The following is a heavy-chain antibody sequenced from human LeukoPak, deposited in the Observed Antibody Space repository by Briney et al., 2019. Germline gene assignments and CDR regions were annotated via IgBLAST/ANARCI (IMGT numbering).Heavy chain of an antibody. CDR3: AKDWFATTDY. D-gene: IGHD1/OR15-1a*01. V-gene: IGHV3-74*01. CDR1: GFPFSISW. J-gene: IGHJ4*02. Sequence: GGSLRLSGAAPGFPFSISWMHWFRQVPGKGLMWVSRITTDETTTYADSVRGRFTISRDNAKDTVYLQMNSLRVEDTAVYYCAKDWFATTDYWGQGILVIVSS. CDR2: ITTDETT.